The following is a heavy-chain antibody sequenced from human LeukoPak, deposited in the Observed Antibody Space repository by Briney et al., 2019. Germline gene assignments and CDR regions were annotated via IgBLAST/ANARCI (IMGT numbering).Heavy chain of an antibody. J-gene: IGHJ4*02. Sequence: SETLSLNCTVSGGSISGFYWSWIRQPPGKGLEWIAYMYNSGSTNYNPSLKSRVTISIDTSKNQFSLKLSSLTAADTAIYYCARGIESYGDYGYWGQGILVTVSS. D-gene: IGHD4-17*01. CDR2: MYNSGST. V-gene: IGHV4-59*01. CDR1: GGSISGFY. CDR3: ARGIESYGDYGY.